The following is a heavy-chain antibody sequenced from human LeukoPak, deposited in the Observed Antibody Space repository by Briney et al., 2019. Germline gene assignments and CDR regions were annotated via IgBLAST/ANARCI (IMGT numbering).Heavy chain of an antibody. D-gene: IGHD4-17*01. CDR1: GGSISSSSYY. J-gene: IGHJ5*02. CDR2: IYYSGST. Sequence: SETLSLTCTVSGGSISSSSYYWGWIRQPPGKGLEWIGSIYYSGSTYYNPSLKSRVTISVDTSKNQFSLKLSSVTAADTAVYYCARRFHDYGDPWGQGTLVTVSS. V-gene: IGHV4-39*01. CDR3: ARRFHDYGDP.